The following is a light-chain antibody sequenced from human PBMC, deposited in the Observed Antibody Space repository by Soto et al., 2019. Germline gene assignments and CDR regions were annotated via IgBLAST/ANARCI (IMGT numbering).Light chain of an antibody. CDR3: QQYGSSGT. J-gene: IGKJ1*01. Sequence: EIVLTQSPGTLSLCPGERATLYCRASQSVSASYLAWYQQKPGQPPRLLIYDASSRATGIPDRFSGSGSGTDFTLTISRLEPEDFAVYYCQQYGSSGTFGQGTKVDIK. CDR1: QSVSASY. V-gene: IGKV3-20*01. CDR2: DAS.